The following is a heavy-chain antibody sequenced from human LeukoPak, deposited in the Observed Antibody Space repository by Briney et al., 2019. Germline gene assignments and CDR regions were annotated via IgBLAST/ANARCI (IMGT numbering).Heavy chain of an antibody. D-gene: IGHD6-13*01. CDR3: ARLGYSSSWPLDY. V-gene: IGHV3-7*01. CDR2: IKQDGSQK. J-gene: IGHJ4*02. CDR1: GFTSSRYW. Sequence: GGSLRLSCVASGFTSSRYWMTWFRQAPGKGLEWVANIKQDGSQKNYVDSVKGRFTISRDNAKNSLYLQMNSLRAEDTAVYYCARLGYSSSWPLDYWGQGTLVTVSS.